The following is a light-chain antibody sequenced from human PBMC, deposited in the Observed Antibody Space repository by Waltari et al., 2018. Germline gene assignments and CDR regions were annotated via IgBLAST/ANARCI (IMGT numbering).Light chain of an antibody. CDR1: SSNFGAASD. CDR2: GNT. J-gene: IGLJ2*01. Sequence: SVLTQPPSVSRAPGPRVTISCTRSSSNFGAASDVPLYQHLPGTAPKHLLYGNTNRPSGVPDRFSGSKSGTSASLAITGLQSEDEADYYCQSYDSSLSGSAFGGGTKLTVL. CDR3: QSYDSSLSGSA. V-gene: IGLV1-40*01.